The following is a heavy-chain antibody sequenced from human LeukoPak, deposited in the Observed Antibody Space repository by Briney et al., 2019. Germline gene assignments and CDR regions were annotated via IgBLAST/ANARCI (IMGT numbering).Heavy chain of an antibody. CDR1: GYTFTSYD. CDR2: MNPNSGNT. J-gene: IGHJ6*02. V-gene: IGHV1-8*01. Sequence: ASVKVSCKASGYTFTSYDINWVRQATGQGLEWMGWMNPNSGNTGYAQKFQGRVTMTRNTSISTAYMELSSLRSEDTAVYYCARGSVYYDSSGYSHYGMDDWGQGTTVTVSS. D-gene: IGHD3-22*01. CDR3: ARGSVYYDSSGYSHYGMDD.